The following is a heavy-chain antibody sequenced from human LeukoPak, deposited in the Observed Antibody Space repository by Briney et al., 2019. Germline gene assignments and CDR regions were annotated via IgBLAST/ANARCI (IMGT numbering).Heavy chain of an antibody. V-gene: IGHV3-23*01. Sequence: GGSLRLSCAASGFTFPNSAMSWVRQAPGKGLEWISTISDSGVSTYYADSLKGRFTIYRDNSKNTLYLQMTSLRAEDTALYYCAKLSEPDWGQGTLVTVSS. J-gene: IGHJ4*02. CDR3: AKLSEPD. CDR1: GFTFPNSA. CDR2: ISDSGVST.